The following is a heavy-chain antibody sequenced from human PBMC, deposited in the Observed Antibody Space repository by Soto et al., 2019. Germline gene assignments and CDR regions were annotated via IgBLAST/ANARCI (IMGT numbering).Heavy chain of an antibody. V-gene: IGHV4-34*01. J-gene: IGHJ5*02. Sequence: PSETLSLTCAVYGGSFSGYYWSWIRQPPVKGLEWIGEINHSGSTNYNPSLKSRVTISVDTSKNQFSLKLSSVTAADTAVYYCARAITAAMRFNWFDPWGQGTLVTVSS. CDR2: INHSGST. D-gene: IGHD2-2*01. CDR3: ARAITAAMRFNWFDP. CDR1: GGSFSGYY.